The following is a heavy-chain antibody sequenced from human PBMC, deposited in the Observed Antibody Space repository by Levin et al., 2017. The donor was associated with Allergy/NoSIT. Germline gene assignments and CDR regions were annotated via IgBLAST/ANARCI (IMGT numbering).Heavy chain of an antibody. CDR3: ARDGGVVVTPSDYFDY. CDR1: GFTFSSYA. J-gene: IGHJ4*02. D-gene: IGHD3-22*01. V-gene: IGHV3-30*04. CDR2: ISYDGSNK. Sequence: GESLKISCAASGFTFSSYAMHWVRQAPGKGLEWVAVISYDGSNKYYADSVKGRFTISRDNSKNTLYLQMNSLRAEDTAVYYCARDGGVVVTPSDYFDYWGQGTLVTVSS.